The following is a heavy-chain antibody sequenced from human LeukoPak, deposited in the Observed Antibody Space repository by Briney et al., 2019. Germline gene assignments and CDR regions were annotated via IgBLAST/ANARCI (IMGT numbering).Heavy chain of an antibody. CDR2: IYYSGST. CDR3: ARHEGWLLYYFDY. D-gene: IGHD5-12*01. Sequence: SETLSLTCTVSGVYLSSYYWSWLRQPPGKGLEGIGYIYYSGSTNYNPSLKSRVTISVDTSKNQFSLKLSSVTAADTAVYYCARHEGWLLYYFDYWGQGTLVTVSS. V-gene: IGHV4-59*08. J-gene: IGHJ4*02. CDR1: GVYLSSYY.